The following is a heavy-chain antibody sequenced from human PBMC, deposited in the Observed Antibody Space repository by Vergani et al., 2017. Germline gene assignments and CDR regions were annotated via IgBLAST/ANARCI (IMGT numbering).Heavy chain of an antibody. CDR1: GGSISSYY. CDR2: IYYSGST. CDR3: ARGRYSNYVSSDY. J-gene: IGHJ4*02. Sequence: QVQLQESGPGLVKPSETLSLTCTVSGGSISSYYWSWIRQPPGKGLEWIGYIYYSGSTNYNPSLKSRVTISVDTSKNQFSLKLSSVTAADTAVYYCARGRYSNYVSSDYWGQGTLVTVSS. D-gene: IGHD4-11*01. V-gene: IGHV4-59*01.